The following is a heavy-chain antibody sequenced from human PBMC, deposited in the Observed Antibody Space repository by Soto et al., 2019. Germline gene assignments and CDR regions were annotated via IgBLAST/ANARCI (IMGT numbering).Heavy chain of an antibody. Sequence: QMQLVESGGGVVQPGRSLRLSFAASGFTFSAYTMHWVRQAPGKGLEWVAVISDDGSSERYTDPVKGRFTVSRENPKSTMYLQMNRLRAEDTATYYCARDGYSGRSDGFDIWGQGTMVTVSS. D-gene: IGHD1-26*01. CDR1: GFTFSAYT. CDR3: ARDGYSGRSDGFDI. CDR2: ISDDGSSE. J-gene: IGHJ3*02. V-gene: IGHV3-30*14.